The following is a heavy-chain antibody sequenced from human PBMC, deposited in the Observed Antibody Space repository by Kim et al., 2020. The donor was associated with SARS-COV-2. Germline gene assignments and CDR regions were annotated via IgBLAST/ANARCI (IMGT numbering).Heavy chain of an antibody. D-gene: IGHD6-6*01. CDR2: IYSGGST. Sequence: GGSLRLSCAASGFTVSSNYMSWVRQAPGKGLEWVSVIYSGGSTYYADSVKGRFTISRDNSKNTLYLQMNSLRAEDTAVYYCARYFEDLSSIAARHLNWFDPWSQRTLVTVSS. V-gene: IGHV3-66*01. J-gene: IGHJ5*02. CDR3: ARYFEDLSSIAARHLNWFDP. CDR1: GFTVSSNY.